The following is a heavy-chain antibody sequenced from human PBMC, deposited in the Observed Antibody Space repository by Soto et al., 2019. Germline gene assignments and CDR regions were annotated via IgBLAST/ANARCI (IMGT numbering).Heavy chain of an antibody. Sequence: GXSLRLSCAASGFTFSSYSMNWVRQAPVKGLEWVSYISSSSSTIYYADSVKGRFTISRDNAKNSLYLQMNSLRAEDTAVYYCARDGVVEYQLLAEYFQHWGQGTLVTVSS. J-gene: IGHJ1*01. D-gene: IGHD2-2*01. CDR2: ISSSSSTI. CDR1: GFTFSSYS. CDR3: ARDGVVEYQLLAEYFQH. V-gene: IGHV3-48*01.